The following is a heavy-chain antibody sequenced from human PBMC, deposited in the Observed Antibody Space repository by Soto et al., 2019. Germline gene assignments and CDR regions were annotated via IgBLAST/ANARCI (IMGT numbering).Heavy chain of an antibody. D-gene: IGHD6-6*01. CDR2: INPSGGST. Sequence: ASVKVSCKASGYTFTSYYMHWVRQAPGQGLEWMGIINPSGGSTSYAQKFQGRVTMTRDTSTSTVYMELSSVTAADTAVYYCARVGSIAARTNWFDPWGQGTLVTVSS. CDR1: GYTFTSYY. CDR3: ARVGSIAARTNWFDP. V-gene: IGHV1-46*01. J-gene: IGHJ5*02.